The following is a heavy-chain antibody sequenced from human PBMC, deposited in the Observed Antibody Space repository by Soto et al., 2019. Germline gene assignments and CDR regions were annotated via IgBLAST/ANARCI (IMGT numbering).Heavy chain of an antibody. D-gene: IGHD2-15*01. CDR3: ARDYGKLNP. CDR1: GFTFSTYT. CDR2: ISSGSNYI. J-gene: IGHJ5*02. Sequence: EVQLVESGGGLVKPGGSLRLSCAASGFTFSTYTMNWVRQTPGKGLEWVSSISSGSNYIYYADSLKGRFTIFRDNAKNSLYLQMNSLRAEDTAVYYCARDYGKLNPWGQGTLVTVSS. V-gene: IGHV3-21*01.